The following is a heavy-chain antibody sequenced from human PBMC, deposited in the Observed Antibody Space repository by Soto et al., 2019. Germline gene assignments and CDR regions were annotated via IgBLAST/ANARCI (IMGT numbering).Heavy chain of an antibody. CDR1: GDSVSSNSAA. V-gene: IGHV6-1*01. D-gene: IGHD6-13*01. Sequence: SQTLSLTCAISGDSVSSNSAAWNWIRQSPSRGLEWLGRTYYRSKWYNDYAVSVKSRITINPDTSKNQFSLQLNSVTPEDTAVYYCARDQELPRGGNYYYYYMDVWGKGTAVTVSS. CDR2: TYYRSKWYN. J-gene: IGHJ6*03. CDR3: ARDQELPRGGNYYYYYMDV.